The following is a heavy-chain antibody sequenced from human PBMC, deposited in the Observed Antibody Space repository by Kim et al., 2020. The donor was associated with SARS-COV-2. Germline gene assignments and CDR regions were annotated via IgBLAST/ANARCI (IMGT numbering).Heavy chain of an antibody. CDR2: NDGRTT. CDR3: VRGMPSY. Sequence: NDGRTTTYADSVKCRFTIARDNAKNTVYLQLNSLRVDDTAVYYCVRGMPSYWGQGALVTVSS. D-gene: IGHD2-2*01. J-gene: IGHJ4*02. V-gene: IGHV3-74*01.